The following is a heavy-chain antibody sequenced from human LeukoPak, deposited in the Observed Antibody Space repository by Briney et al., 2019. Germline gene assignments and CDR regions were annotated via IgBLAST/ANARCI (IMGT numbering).Heavy chain of an antibody. CDR3: AASPLPFYDSSGYYSGSLSY. D-gene: IGHD3-22*01. Sequence: ASVKVSCKASGYTFTSYGISWVRQAPGQGLEWMGWISAYNGNTNYAQKLQGRVTMTTDTSTSTAYMELRSLRSDDTAVYYCAASPLPFYDSSGYYSGSLSYWGQGTLVTVSS. V-gene: IGHV1-18*01. CDR1: GYTFTSYG. J-gene: IGHJ4*02. CDR2: ISAYNGNT.